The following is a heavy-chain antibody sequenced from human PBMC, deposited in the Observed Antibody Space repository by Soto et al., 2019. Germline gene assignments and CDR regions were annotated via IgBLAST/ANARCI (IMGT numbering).Heavy chain of an antibody. J-gene: IGHJ3*02. CDR3: ASVRHTMIVAADAFHI. Sequence: SVKVSCKASGGTFSSYAISWVRQAPGQGLEWMGGIIPIFGTANYAQKFQGRVTITADKSTSTAYMELSSLRSEDTAVYYCASVRHTMIVAADAFHICGQGTMVTVSS. V-gene: IGHV1-69*06. D-gene: IGHD3-22*01. CDR1: GGTFSSYA. CDR2: IIPIFGTA.